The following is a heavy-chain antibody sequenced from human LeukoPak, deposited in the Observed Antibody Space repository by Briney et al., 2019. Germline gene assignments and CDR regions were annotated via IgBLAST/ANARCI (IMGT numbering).Heavy chain of an antibody. CDR3: TRSRRDGNDY. CDR1: GFTFSSSW. V-gene: IGHV3-7*01. D-gene: IGHD5-24*01. J-gene: IGHJ4*02. Sequence: GGSLRLSCAASGFTFSSSWMSWVRQAPGKGLEWVANINEDGSAKYYVDSVKGRFTISRDNTKRSLDLQVNSLRAEDTAVYYCTRSRRDGNDYWGQGTLVTVSS. CDR2: INEDGSAK.